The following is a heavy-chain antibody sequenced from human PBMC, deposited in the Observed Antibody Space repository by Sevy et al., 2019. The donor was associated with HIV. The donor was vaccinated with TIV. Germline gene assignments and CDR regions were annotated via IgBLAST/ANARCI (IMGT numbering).Heavy chain of an antibody. J-gene: IGHJ4*02. Sequence: GGSLRLSCAASGFTFSNFWMSWVRQAPGKGLEFVANIKQYGSENFYADSVKGRFTISRDNAKNSLFLQMNNLRVEETAVYYCARDHPSTAPFDYWGQGTLVTVSS. D-gene: IGHD2-21*02. CDR1: GFTFSNFW. CDR3: ARDHPSTAPFDY. CDR2: IKQYGSEN. V-gene: IGHV3-7*03.